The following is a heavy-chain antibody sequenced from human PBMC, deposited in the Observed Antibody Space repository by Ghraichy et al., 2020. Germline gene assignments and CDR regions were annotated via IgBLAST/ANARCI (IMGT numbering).Heavy chain of an antibody. V-gene: IGHV1-46*04. CDR2: VNPSVGST. CDR3: VRDEHLAYCDGDCSHDAFDI. J-gene: IGHJ3*02. Sequence: ASVKGSCKTSGYTFTNYFMHWVRQAPGQGLEWMGIVNPSVGSTSYAQKLQDRVTMTRDTSTSTVYMELNSLRLDDTAVYYCVRDEHLAYCDGDCSHDAFDIWGQGTMVTVSS. CDR1: GYTFTNYF. D-gene: IGHD2-21*02.